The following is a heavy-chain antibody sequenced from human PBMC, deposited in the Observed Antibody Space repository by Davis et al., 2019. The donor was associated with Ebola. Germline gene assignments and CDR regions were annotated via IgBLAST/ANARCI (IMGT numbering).Heavy chain of an antibody. CDR3: ARLRYYDILTRSFGMNV. CDR1: GYRFNNYW. V-gene: IGHV5-10-1*01. CDR2: IDPIDSYI. D-gene: IGHD3-9*01. Sequence: GESLKIYCKASGYRFNNYWITWVRQKPGKGLEWLGRIDPIDSYINYNPSFEGHVTMSVDRSISTAYLHWSSLQASDTAIYYCARLRYYDILTRSFGMNVSGQGTAVTVTS. J-gene: IGHJ6*02.